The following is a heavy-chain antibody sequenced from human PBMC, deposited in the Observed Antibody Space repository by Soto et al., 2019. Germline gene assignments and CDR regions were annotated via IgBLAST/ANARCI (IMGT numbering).Heavy chain of an antibody. CDR1: GYTFSRYG. Sequence: QGQPVQSGGEVKKSGASVKVSCKASGYTFSRYGISWVRQAPGQGLEWMGWISGYNGDTNYAQKFQGRVTMTIDTSTTTAYMELRSLTSDDTAVYYCAKNGQPPYYYYGLDVWGQGTTVTVSS. CDR3: AKNGQPPYYYYGLDV. D-gene: IGHD2-8*01. CDR2: ISGYNGDT. J-gene: IGHJ6*02. V-gene: IGHV1-18*01.